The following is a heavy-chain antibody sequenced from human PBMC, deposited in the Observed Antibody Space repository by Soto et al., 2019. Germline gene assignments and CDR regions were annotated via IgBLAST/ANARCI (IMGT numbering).Heavy chain of an antibody. CDR1: GGSFSGHY. J-gene: IGHJ4*02. D-gene: IGHD3-10*01. V-gene: IGHV4-34*01. Sequence: QVQLQQWGAGLLKPSETLSLTCAAYGGSFSGHYRSWILQPPGKGLEWIGEINHSGSTNYSPSLKSRVTISVGTSKNQFSLKLSSVTAADTAVYYCVRDWGTGYYFDYWGQGTLVTVSS. CDR3: VRDWGTGYYFDY. CDR2: INHSGST.